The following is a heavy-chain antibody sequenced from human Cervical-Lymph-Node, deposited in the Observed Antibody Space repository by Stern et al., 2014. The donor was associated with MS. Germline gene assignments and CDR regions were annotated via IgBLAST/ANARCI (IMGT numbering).Heavy chain of an antibody. CDR3: ARDRSPYGSGSQGMDV. D-gene: IGHD3-10*01. V-gene: IGHV3-13*01. CDR1: GFTFSTYD. CDR2: ICTAGDT. J-gene: IGHJ6*02. Sequence: VQLVQSGGGLVQPGGSLRLSCAASGFTFSTYDMHWVRQATGKGLEWVSAICTAGDTYYPASVKGRFTISRENAKNSLYLQMNSLRDGDTAVYYCARDRSPYGSGSQGMDVWGQGTTVTVSS.